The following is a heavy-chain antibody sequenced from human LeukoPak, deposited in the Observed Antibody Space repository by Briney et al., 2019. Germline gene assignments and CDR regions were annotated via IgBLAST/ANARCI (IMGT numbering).Heavy chain of an antibody. CDR3: ARRYYDSSSYYADYFDY. V-gene: IGHV4-59*01. D-gene: IGHD3-22*01. CDR2: IYYSGST. CDR1: GGSISSYY. Sequence: SETLSLTCTVSGGSISSYYWSWIRQPPGKGLEWIGYIYYSGSTNYNPSLKSRVTISVDTSKNQFSLKLSSVTAADTAVYYCARRYYDSSSYYADYFDYWGQGTLVTVSS. J-gene: IGHJ4*02.